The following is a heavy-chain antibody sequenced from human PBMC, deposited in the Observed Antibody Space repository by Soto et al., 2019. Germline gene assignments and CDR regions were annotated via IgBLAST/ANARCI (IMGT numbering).Heavy chain of an antibody. CDR2: ISGSGGST. D-gene: IGHD6-19*01. V-gene: IGHV3-23*01. J-gene: IGHJ6*03. Sequence: EVQLLESGGGLVQPGGSLRLSCAASGFTFSSYAMSWVRQAPGKGLEWVSAISGSGGSTYYADSVKGRFTISRDNSKNTLYLLMNSLRAEDTAVYYCAKDPSIAVFNYYYYMDVWGKGTTVTVSS. CDR1: GFTFSSYA. CDR3: AKDPSIAVFNYYYYMDV.